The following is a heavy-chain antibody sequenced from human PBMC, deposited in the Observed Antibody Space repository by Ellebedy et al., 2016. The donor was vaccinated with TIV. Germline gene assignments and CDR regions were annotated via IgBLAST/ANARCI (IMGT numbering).Heavy chain of an antibody. CDR2: VSDSGGST. CDR3: ARRRAVTSIRYFDY. V-gene: IGHV3-23*01. CDR1: GFTFSSYA. Sequence: GESLKISCAASGFTFSSYAMSWVRQAPGKGLEWVSAVSDSGGSTYYADSVKGRFTISRDNSKNTLYLQMNSLRADDTAVYYCARRRAVTSIRYFDYWGQGTLVTVSS. D-gene: IGHD2-21*02. J-gene: IGHJ4*02.